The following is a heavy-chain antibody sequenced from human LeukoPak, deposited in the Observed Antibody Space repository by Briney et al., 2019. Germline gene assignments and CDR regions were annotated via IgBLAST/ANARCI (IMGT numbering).Heavy chain of an antibody. CDR1: GFTFSSYG. CDR2: ISGSGGST. J-gene: IGHJ4*02. D-gene: IGHD3-3*01. CDR3: ARGNDFWSGYPSFQVVDFDY. V-gene: IGHV3-23*01. Sequence: KPGGSLRLSCAASGFTFSSYGMSWVRQAPGKGLEWVSAISGSGGSTYYADSVKGRFTISRGNSKNTLYLQMNSLRAEDTAVYYCARGNDFWSGYPSFQVVDFDYWGQGTLVTVSS.